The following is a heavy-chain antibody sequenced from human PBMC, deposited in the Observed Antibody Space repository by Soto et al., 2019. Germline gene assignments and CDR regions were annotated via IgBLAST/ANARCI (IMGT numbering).Heavy chain of an antibody. D-gene: IGHD3-10*01. Sequence: GGSLRLSCAASGFTFSSYDMHWVRQATGKGLEWVSAIGTAGDTYYPGSVKGRFTISRENAKNSLYLQMNSLRAGDTAVYYCARATPRPGSGNGMDVWGQGTTVTVSS. CDR1: GFTFSSYD. CDR3: ARATPRPGSGNGMDV. J-gene: IGHJ6*02. V-gene: IGHV3-13*01. CDR2: IGTAGDT.